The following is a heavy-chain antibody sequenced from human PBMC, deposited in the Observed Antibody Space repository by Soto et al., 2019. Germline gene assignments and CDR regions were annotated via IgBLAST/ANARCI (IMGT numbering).Heavy chain of an antibody. CDR1: GITISNYP. CDR3: VKDDGGYPSTAPH. D-gene: IGHD3-22*01. Sequence: EVQLLESGGVLVQPGGSLRLSCAAAGITISNYPMSWVRQAPGQGLDWVSGISGSGARTYYADSAKGRFTISKDLSKNSLSLQLANLGVEDTAVYFCVKDDGGYPSTAPHWGQGTLVTVSS. CDR2: ISGSGART. V-gene: IGHV3-23*01. J-gene: IGHJ1*01.